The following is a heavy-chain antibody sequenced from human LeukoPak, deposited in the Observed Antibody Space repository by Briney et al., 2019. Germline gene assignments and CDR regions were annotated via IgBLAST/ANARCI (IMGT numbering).Heavy chain of an antibody. CDR2: IYYSGST. CDR1: GGSISSYY. CDR3: ATDGSGGVSSAFDI. J-gene: IGHJ3*02. V-gene: IGHV4-59*12. D-gene: IGHD1-26*01. Sequence: SETLSLTCTVSGGSISSYYWSWIRQPPGKGLEWIGYIYYSGSTYYNPSLKSRVTISVDTSKNQFSLKLSSVTAADTAVYYCATDGSGGVSSAFDIWGQGTMVTVSS.